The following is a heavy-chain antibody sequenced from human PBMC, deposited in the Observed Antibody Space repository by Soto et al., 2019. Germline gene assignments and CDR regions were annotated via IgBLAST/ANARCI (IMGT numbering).Heavy chain of an antibody. Sequence: LSLTCAVYGGSISSGGYSWSWIRQPPGKGLEWIGYIYHSGSTYYNPSLKSRVTISVDRSKNQFSLKLSSVTAADTAVYYCARELPNYGEYDTGYFDDWGQGTLVTVSS. CDR3: ARELPNYGEYDTGYFDD. D-gene: IGHD4-17*01. CDR2: IYHSGST. V-gene: IGHV4-30-2*01. J-gene: IGHJ4*02. CDR1: GGSISSGGYS.